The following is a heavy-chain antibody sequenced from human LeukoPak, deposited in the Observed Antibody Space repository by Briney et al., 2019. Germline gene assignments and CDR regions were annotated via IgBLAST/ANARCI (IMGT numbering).Heavy chain of an antibody. CDR2: IKSKTDGGTI. Sequence: PGGSLRLSCTASGFTFGDYAMSWFRQAPGKGLEWVGRIKSKTDGGTIDYAAPVKGRFTISRDDSKNTLYLQMNSLKTEDTAVYYCSTIYDFWSGAIDYWGQGTLVTVSS. D-gene: IGHD3-3*01. V-gene: IGHV3-15*01. CDR3: STIYDFWSGAIDY. J-gene: IGHJ4*02. CDR1: GFTFGDYA.